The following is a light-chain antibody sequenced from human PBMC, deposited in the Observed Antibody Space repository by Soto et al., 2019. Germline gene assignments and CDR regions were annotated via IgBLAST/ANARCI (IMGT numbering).Light chain of an antibody. CDR2: GAS. J-gene: IGKJ3*01. CDR1: HSVSSSY. V-gene: IGKV3-20*01. CDR3: QQYASSPPYT. Sequence: EIVLTQSPGTLYLSPGDRATLSCRASHSVSSSYLAWYQQKPGQAPRLLIYGASSRATGIPDRFSGSGSWTDFTLTISSLEPEDFAVYYCQQYASSPPYTFGPGTKVDIK.